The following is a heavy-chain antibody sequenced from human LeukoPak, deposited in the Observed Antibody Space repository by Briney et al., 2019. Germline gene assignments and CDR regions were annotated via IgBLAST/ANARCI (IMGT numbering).Heavy chain of an antibody. J-gene: IGHJ4*02. D-gene: IGHD2-8*02. V-gene: IGHV4-39*07. CDR1: GGSISSSRFF. CDR2: IYYAGST. Sequence: SETLSLTCTVYGGSISSSRFFWGWIRQPPGKGLEWIGAIYYAGSTYYHPSLKSRVTMSVDTSNSQFSLKLSSVTAADTVVYYCARDGPWSHFDYWAREPWSPSPQ. CDR3: ARDGPWSHFDY.